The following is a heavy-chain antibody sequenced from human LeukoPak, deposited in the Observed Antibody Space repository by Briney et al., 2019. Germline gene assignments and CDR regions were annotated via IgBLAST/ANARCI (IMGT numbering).Heavy chain of an antibody. CDR2: IKEDGSAT. CDR1: GFTFSPYW. V-gene: IGHV3-7*02. J-gene: IGHJ2*01. CDR3: ARGARDYWYFDL. Sequence: RAGGSLRLSCAASGFTFSPYWMTWVRQAPGKGPEWVANIKEDGSATYYVDSVKGRFTISRDHAKKSLYLQMHILRAEDTAVYYGARGARDYWYFDLWGRGTLATVSS.